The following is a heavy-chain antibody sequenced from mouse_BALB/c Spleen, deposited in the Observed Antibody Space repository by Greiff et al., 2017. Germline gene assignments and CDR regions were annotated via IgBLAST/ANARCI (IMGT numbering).Heavy chain of an antibody. CDR3: ARHERYDREYYFDY. CDR1: GFAFSSYD. CDR2: ISSGGGST. Sequence: EVKVVESGGGLVKPGGSLKLSCAASGFAFSSYDMSWVRQTPEKRLEWVAYISSGGGSTYYPDTVKGRFTISRDNAKNTLYLQMSSLKSEDTAMYYCARHERYDREYYFDYWGQGTTLTVSS. J-gene: IGHJ2*01. D-gene: IGHD2-14*01. V-gene: IGHV5-12-1*01.